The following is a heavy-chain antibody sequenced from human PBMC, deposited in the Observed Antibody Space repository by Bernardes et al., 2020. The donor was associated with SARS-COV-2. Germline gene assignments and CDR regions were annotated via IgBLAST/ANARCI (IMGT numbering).Heavy chain of an antibody. V-gene: IGHV1-2*02. CDR2: INPNTGGT. CDR3: ATGADSFYYYMDV. J-gene: IGHJ6*03. CDR1: GFPLTGYY. Sequence: ASVKVSCKTSGFPLTGYYLHWVRQAPGQGLEWMGWINPNTGGTKYSQKFQGRVTMTADTSISTAYMELSGLRSDDTAVYYCATGADSFYYYMDVWGKGTTVTVSS. D-gene: IGHD7-27*01.